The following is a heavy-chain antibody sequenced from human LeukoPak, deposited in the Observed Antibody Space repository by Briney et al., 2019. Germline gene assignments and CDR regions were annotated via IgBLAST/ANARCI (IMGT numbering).Heavy chain of an antibody. CDR1: GFTFSSYG. Sequence: GGSLRLSCAASGFTFSSYGMSWVRQAPGKGLEWVSSISSSSSYIYYADSVKGRFTISRDNARNSLYLQMNSLRAEGTAVYYCARDGSGYDDAFDIWGQGTMVTVSS. J-gene: IGHJ3*02. V-gene: IGHV3-21*01. CDR2: ISSSSSYI. D-gene: IGHD3-10*01. CDR3: ARDGSGYDDAFDI.